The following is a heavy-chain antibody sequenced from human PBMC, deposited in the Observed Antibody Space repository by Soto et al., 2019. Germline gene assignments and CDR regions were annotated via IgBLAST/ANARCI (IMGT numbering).Heavy chain of an antibody. V-gene: IGHV4-59*01. D-gene: IGHD3-10*01. CDR1: GGSISSYY. CDR2: IYYSGST. Sequence: PSETLSLTCTVSGGSISSYYWSWIRQPPGKGLEWIGYIYYSGSTNYNPSLKSRVTISVDTSKNQFSLKLSSVTAADTAVYYCARGVLWFGVYFDYWGQGTLVTVSS. CDR3: ARGVLWFGVYFDY. J-gene: IGHJ4*02.